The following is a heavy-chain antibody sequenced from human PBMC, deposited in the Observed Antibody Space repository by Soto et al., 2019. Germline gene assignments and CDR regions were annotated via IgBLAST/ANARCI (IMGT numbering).Heavy chain of an antibody. CDR1: RDAFSKYA. J-gene: IGHJ6*02. CDR3: ARGETDLGV. D-gene: IGHD2-21*02. V-gene: IGHV1-69*01. Sequence: QVQLVQSGAEVKKPVASVKVYCKASRDAFSKYAFNWVRQAPGQGLEWMGWIIPIFDSRNYAEKFQGRVTITADESTSTAYMELRSLRFEDTAVYYCARGETDLGVWGQGTTVTVSS. CDR2: IIPIFDSR.